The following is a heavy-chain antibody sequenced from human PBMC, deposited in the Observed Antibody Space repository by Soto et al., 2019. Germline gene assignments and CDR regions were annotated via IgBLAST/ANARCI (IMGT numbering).Heavy chain of an antibody. D-gene: IGHD5-18*01. CDR3: ARVYPSDTRYGYVGNNWFDP. CDR1: GFTFDDYA. V-gene: IGHV3-9*01. J-gene: IGHJ5*02. CDR2: ISWNSGSI. Sequence: PGGSLRLSCAASGFTFDDYAMHWVRQAPGKGLEWVSGISWNSGSIGYADSVKGRFTISRDNAKNSLYLQMNSLRSEDTAVYYCARVYPSDTRYGYVGNNWFDPWGQGTLVTVSS.